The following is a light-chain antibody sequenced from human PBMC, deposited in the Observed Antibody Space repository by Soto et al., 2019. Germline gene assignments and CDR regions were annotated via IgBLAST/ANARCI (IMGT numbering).Light chain of an antibody. CDR1: QSVYRS. J-gene: IGKJ5*01. CDR3: QQYNYWPIT. CDR2: GAS. V-gene: IGKV3-15*01. Sequence: EIVWTQSPGTLSLSPGERATLSCRASQSVYRSLAWYQQKPGQGPRLLIYGASTRATGIPARFSGSGSETDFTLTGSSLRSEDSAVYYCQQYNYWPITFGQGTRLEIK.